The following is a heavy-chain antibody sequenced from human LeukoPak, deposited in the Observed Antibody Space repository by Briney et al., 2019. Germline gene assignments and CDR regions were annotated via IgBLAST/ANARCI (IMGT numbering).Heavy chain of an antibody. Sequence: GGSLRLSCAASGFTFSSYAMSWVRQAPGKGLEWVSAISGSGGSTYYADSVKGRFTISRDNSKNTLYLQMNSLRAEDTAVYYCAKADNYGGKGDYFDYWGQGTLVTVSS. J-gene: IGHJ4*02. CDR3: AKADNYGGKGDYFDY. V-gene: IGHV3-23*01. CDR2: ISGSGGST. CDR1: GFTFSSYA. D-gene: IGHD4-23*01.